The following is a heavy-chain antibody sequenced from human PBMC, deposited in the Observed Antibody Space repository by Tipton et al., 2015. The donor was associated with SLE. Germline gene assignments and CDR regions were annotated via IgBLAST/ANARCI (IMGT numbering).Heavy chain of an antibody. Sequence: SLRLSCAASGFTFSSYAMSWVRQAPGKGLEWVSAISGSGGSTYYADSVKGRFTISRDNSKNTLYLQMNSLRAEDTAVYYCAKMGWDSRWYFDYWGQGTLVTVSS. J-gene: IGHJ4*02. CDR1: GFTFSSYA. V-gene: IGHV3-23*01. CDR3: AKMGWDSRWYFDY. CDR2: ISGSGGST. D-gene: IGHD2-15*01.